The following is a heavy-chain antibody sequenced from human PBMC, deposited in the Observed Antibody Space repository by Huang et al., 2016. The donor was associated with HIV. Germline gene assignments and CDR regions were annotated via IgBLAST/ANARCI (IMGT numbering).Heavy chain of an antibody. CDR1: GGSFSGLY. D-gene: IGHD3-16*01. V-gene: IGHV4-34*01. CDR3: VRGRGTADGFLGYDH. Sequence: QVQLQQWGAGLLKPSETLSLTCAVYGGSFSGLYWTWNRQPPGKGLEWIGELNHSAYTNYKPSLKDRRTMSVDTSKKQFSLRLGSVTAADTAMYYCVRGRGTADGFLGYDHWGQGNLVTVSS. CDR2: LNHSAYT. J-gene: IGHJ4*02.